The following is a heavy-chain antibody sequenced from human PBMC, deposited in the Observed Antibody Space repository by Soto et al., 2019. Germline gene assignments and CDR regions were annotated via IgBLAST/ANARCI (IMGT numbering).Heavy chain of an antibody. CDR2: IWFDGNTK. J-gene: IGHJ4*02. V-gene: IGHV3-33*01. CDR1: GFIFANHG. Sequence: QVQLVESGGGVVQPGRSLRLSCAASGFIFANHGMHWVRQAPGKGLEWVAVIWFDGNTKIYADSVKGRFTISRDNSKNTLYLQMDSLRAEDTALYYCVRQEFSEESGWSYPGDYRGQGTLVTV. CDR3: VRQEFSEESGWSYPGDY. D-gene: IGHD6-19*01.